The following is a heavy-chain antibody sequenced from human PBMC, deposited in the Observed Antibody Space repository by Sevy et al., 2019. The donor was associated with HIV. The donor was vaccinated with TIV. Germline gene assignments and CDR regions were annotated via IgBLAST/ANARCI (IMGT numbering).Heavy chain of an antibody. CDR1: GFTFSNYA. J-gene: IGHJ6*02. D-gene: IGHD3-10*02. Sequence: GGSLRLSCVASGFTFSNYAMTWVRQTPGKGLEWVSGIGHNGDNTHHAGSVKGRFSISRDNSKNTLDLQMNSRRAEDTAVYYWAKGVRLGGPIYYGMDVWGQGTTVTVSS. CDR3: AKGVRLGGPIYYGMDV. V-gene: IGHV3-23*01. CDR2: IGHNGDNT.